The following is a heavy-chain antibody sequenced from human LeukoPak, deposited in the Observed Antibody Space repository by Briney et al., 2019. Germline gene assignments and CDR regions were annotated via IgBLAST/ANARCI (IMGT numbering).Heavy chain of an antibody. J-gene: IGHJ4*02. CDR3: ARDRDWNYGGFDY. CDR2: IYYSGST. D-gene: IGHD1-7*01. CDR1: GGSISSYY. Sequence: PSETLSLTCTVSGGSISSYYWSWFRQPPGKGLEWIGYIYYSGSTNYNPSLKSRVTISVDTSKNQFSLKLSSVTAADTAVYYCARDRDWNYGGFDYWGQGTLVTVSS. V-gene: IGHV4-59*01.